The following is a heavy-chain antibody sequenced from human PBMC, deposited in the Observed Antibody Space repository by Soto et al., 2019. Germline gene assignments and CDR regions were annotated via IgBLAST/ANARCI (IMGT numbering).Heavy chain of an antibody. J-gene: IGHJ6*02. CDR2: IYYSGST. D-gene: IGHD6-13*01. CDR1: GGSISSSSYY. CDR3: ARHPYSSSWYYYYYYGMDV. V-gene: IGHV4-39*01. Sequence: PXETLALTCTVSGGSISSSSYYGGWIRQPPGKGLEWIGSIYYSGSTYYNPSLKSRVTISVDTSKNQFSLKLSSVTAADTAVYYCARHPYSSSWYYYYYYGMDVWGQGTTVTVSS.